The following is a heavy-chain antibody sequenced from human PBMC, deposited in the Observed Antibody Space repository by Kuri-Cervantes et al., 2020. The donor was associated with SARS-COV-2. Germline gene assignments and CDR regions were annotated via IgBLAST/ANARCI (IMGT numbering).Heavy chain of an antibody. CDR3: ARIAVAGLNYYYYYYMDV. CDR2: IYYSGGT. D-gene: IGHD6-19*01. CDR1: GGSISSHY. Sequence: SETLSLTCTVSGGSISSHYWSWIRQPPGKGLEWIGYIYYSGGTNYNPSLKSRVTISVDTSKNQFSLKLSSVTAADTAVYYCARIAVAGLNYYYYYYMDVWGKGTTVTVSS. V-gene: IGHV4-59*11. J-gene: IGHJ6*03.